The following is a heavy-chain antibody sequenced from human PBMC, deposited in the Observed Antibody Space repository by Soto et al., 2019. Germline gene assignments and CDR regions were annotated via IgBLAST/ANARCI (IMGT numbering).Heavy chain of an antibody. J-gene: IGHJ4*02. CDR1: GFTFSNNG. CDR3: AMDLYGGSSRFDY. D-gene: IGHD2-15*01. V-gene: IGHV3-30*03. Sequence: QVQLVESGGGVVQPGRSLRLSCVASGFTFSNNGIHWVRQAPGKGLEWVAVISSDGSKKYYADSVKGRFTISRDNSKNPLYPQMNSLRAEDTAVYYCAMDLYGGSSRFDYRGQGTLVTVSS. CDR2: ISSDGSKK.